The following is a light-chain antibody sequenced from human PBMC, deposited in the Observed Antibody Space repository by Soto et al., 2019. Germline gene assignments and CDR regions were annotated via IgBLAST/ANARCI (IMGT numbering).Light chain of an antibody. Sequence: EIVMTQPPATLSVSPGERATLSCRASQSVSSNLAWYQQKPGQAPRLLIYGASTRATGIPARFSGSGSGTEFTLTISSLQSEDFAVYYCQQYNNWPPVFGPGTKVDIK. CDR2: GAS. CDR1: QSVSSN. V-gene: IGKV3-15*01. CDR3: QQYNNWPPV. J-gene: IGKJ3*01.